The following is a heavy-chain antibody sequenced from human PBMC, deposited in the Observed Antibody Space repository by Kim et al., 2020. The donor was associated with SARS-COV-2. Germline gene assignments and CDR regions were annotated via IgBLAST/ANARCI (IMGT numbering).Heavy chain of an antibody. V-gene: IGHV1-2*02. D-gene: IGHD1-20*01. Sequence: ASVKVSCKASGYTFTGYYMHWVRQAPGQGLEWMGWINPNSGGTNHAQKFQGRVTMTRDTSISTAYMELSRLRSDDTAVYYCARGFRITGTTSGWFDPWGQGTLVTVSS. CDR2: INPNSGGT. CDR1: GYTFTGYY. J-gene: IGHJ5*02. CDR3: ARGFRITGTTSGWFDP.